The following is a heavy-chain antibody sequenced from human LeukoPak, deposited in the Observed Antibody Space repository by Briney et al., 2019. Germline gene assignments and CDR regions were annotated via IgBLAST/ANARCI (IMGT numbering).Heavy chain of an antibody. D-gene: IGHD3-9*01. CDR2: FDPEDGET. CDR1: GYTFTSYG. V-gene: IGHV1-24*01. J-gene: IGHJ4*02. Sequence: ASVKVSCKASGYTFTSYGISWVRQAPGQGLEWMGGFDPEDGETIYAQKFQGRVTMTEDTSTDTAYMELSSLRSEDTAVYYCATDSVLTGYYDFDYWGQGTLVTVSS. CDR3: ATDSVLTGYYDFDY.